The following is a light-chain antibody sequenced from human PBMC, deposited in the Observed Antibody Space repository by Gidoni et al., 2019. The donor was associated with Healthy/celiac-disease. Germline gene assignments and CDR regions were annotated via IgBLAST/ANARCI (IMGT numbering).Light chain of an antibody. J-gene: IGKJ4*01. CDR3: MQALQTPLT. V-gene: IGKV2-28*01. Sequence: DILMTQSPLSLPVTPGEPASISCRSSQSRLHSNGYNYLDWYLQKPGQSPQLLIYLGSNRASGVPDRFSGSGSGTDFTLKISRVEAEDVGVYYCMQALQTPLTFGGGTKVEIK. CDR2: LGS. CDR1: QSRLHSNGYNY.